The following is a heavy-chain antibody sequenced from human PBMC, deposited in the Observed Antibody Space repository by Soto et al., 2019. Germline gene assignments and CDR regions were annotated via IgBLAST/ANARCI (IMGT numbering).Heavy chain of an antibody. CDR2: IYYIGST. CDR1: GDTISSRRYY. CDR3: ARQRTSVVTQAYFDV. J-gene: IGHJ4*02. D-gene: IGHD2-21*02. Sequence: SDTLSLTCTVTGDTISSRRYYCGWIPQPPGKGLELLGSIYYIGSTYNNPSLRSRVSMSIDTSKDQFSLKLKSVTAADTALYFCARQRTSVVTQAYFDVWGPGSLVTVSS. V-gene: IGHV4-39*01.